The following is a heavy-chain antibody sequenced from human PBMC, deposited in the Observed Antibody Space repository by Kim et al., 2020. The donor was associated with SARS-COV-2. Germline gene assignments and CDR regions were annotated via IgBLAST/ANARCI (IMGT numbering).Heavy chain of an antibody. CDR3: ARGVVATIGSGWTIDY. V-gene: IGHV3-33*01. J-gene: IGHJ4*02. Sequence: GGSLRLSCAASGFTFSSYGMHWVRQAPGKGLEWVAVIWYDGSNKYYADSVKGRFTISRDNSKNTLYLQMNSLRAEDTAVYYCARGVVATIGSGWTIDYWGQGTLVTVSS. CDR1: GFTFSSYG. CDR2: IWYDGSNK. D-gene: IGHD5-12*01.